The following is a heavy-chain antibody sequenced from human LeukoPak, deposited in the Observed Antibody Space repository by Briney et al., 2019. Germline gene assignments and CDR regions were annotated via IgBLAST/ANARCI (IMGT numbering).Heavy chain of an antibody. Sequence: PSETLSLTCAVYGGSFSGYYWSWIRQPPGKGLEWIGEINHSGSTNYNPSLKSRVTISVDTSKNQFSLKLSSVTAADTAVYYCARVGAAAGMLNVLDYWGQGTLVTVSS. CDR1: GGSFSGYY. CDR2: INHSGST. J-gene: IGHJ4*02. V-gene: IGHV4-34*01. D-gene: IGHD6-13*01. CDR3: ARVGAAAGMLNVLDY.